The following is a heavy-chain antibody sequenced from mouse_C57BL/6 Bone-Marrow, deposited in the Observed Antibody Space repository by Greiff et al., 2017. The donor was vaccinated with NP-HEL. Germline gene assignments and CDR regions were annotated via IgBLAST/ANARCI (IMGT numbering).Heavy chain of an antibody. CDR1: GYTFTSYT. D-gene: IGHD1-1*01. Sequence: QVQLQQSGAELARPGASVKMSCKASGYTFTSYTMHWVKQRPGQGLEWIGYINPSSGYTKYNQKFKDKATLTADTSSSTAYMQLSSLTSEDSAVYYCARYRYPYYFDYWGQGTTLTVSS. CDR3: ARYRYPYYFDY. CDR2: INPSSGYT. V-gene: IGHV1-4*01. J-gene: IGHJ2*01.